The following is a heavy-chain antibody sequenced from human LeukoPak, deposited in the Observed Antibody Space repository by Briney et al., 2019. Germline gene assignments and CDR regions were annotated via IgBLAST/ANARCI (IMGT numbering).Heavy chain of an antibody. CDR3: ARHSGSGWSDS. V-gene: IGHV5-51*07. Sequence: GESLKISCKGSGYSFTNYWIGWVHQLPGKGLEWMGIIYPGDSDTRYSPSFQGQVIISADKSISTAYLQWSSLKASDTAMYYCARHSGSGWSDSWGQGTLVTVSS. CDR2: IYPGDSDT. D-gene: IGHD6-19*01. CDR1: GYSFTNYW. J-gene: IGHJ5*01.